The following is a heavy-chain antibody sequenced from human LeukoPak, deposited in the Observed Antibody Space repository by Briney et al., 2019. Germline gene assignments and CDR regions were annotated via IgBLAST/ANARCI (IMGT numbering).Heavy chain of an antibody. CDR1: GYTFTSYD. CDR3: ARGRLAVAGTYYYYGMDV. V-gene: IGHV1-8*01. D-gene: IGHD6-19*01. J-gene: IGHJ6*02. Sequence: GASVKVSCKASGYTFTSYDINWVRQATGQGLEWMGWMNPNSGNTGYAQKFQGRVTMTRNTSTSTAYMELSSLRSEDTAVYYCARGRLAVAGTYYYYGMDVWGQGPTVTVSS. CDR2: MNPNSGNT.